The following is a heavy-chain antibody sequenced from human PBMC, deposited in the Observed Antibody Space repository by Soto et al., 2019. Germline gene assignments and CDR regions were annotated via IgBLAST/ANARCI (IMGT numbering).Heavy chain of an antibody. CDR2: MSRNGDNT. Sequence: GGSLRLSCAASGFTFSIYAMTWVRQAPGKGLEWVSSMSRNGDNTYYADSVKGRFTISKDNSKNTLYLQMNSLRAEDTAIYYCAKDESNSNPLYYFDFWGPGTLVTVSS. J-gene: IGHJ4*02. CDR3: AKDESNSNPLYYFDF. CDR1: GFTFSIYA. V-gene: IGHV3-23*01. D-gene: IGHD3-22*01.